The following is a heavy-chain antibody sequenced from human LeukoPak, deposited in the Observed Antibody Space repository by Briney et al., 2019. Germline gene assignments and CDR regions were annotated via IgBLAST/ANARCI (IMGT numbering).Heavy chain of an antibody. CDR3: ARVIAARRHYYYYMDV. CDR2: ISSSGSTI. V-gene: IGHV3-11*01. CDR1: GFTFSDYY. D-gene: IGHD6-6*01. J-gene: IGHJ6*03. Sequence: GGSLRLSCAASGFTFSDYYMSWIRQAPGKGLEWVSYISSSGSTIYYADSVKGRFIISRDNAKNSLYLQMNSLRAEDTAVYYRARVIAARRHYYYYMDVWGKGTTVTVSS.